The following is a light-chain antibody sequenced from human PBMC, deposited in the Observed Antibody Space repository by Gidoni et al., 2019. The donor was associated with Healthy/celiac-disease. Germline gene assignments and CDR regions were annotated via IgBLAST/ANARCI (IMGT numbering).Light chain of an antibody. J-gene: IGLJ1*01. CDR3: QSYDSSLSGSYV. CDR2: GNS. Sequence: QSVLTQPPSVSGAPGQRVTISCTGSSSTIGAGYDVHWYQQLPGTAPKLLIYGNSKRPSGVPDRFSGSKSGTSASLAITGLQAEDEADYYCQSYDSSLSGSYVFGTGTKVTVL. V-gene: IGLV1-40*01. CDR1: SSTIGAGYD.